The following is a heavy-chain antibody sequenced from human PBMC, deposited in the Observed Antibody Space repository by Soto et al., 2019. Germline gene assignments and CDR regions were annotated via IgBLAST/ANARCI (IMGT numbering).Heavy chain of an antibody. J-gene: IGHJ6*03. CDR2: MNPNSGNT. CDR1: GYTFTSYD. Sequence: QVPLVQSGAEVKKPGASVKVSCKASGYTFTSYDINWVRQATGQGLEWMGWMNPNSGNTGYAQKFQGRVTMTRNTSISTAYMELRSLRCADTAVYYCAGVPPLLYCSGGSCCFPYYYMDVWGKGTTVTVSS. D-gene: IGHD2-15*01. CDR3: AGVPPLLYCSGGSCCFPYYYMDV. V-gene: IGHV1-8*01.